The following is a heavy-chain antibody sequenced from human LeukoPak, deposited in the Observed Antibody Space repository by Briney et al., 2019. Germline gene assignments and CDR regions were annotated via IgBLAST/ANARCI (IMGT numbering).Heavy chain of an antibody. J-gene: IGHJ4*02. D-gene: IGHD6-13*01. V-gene: IGHV3-33*01. Sequence: PGGSLRLSCAASGFTFSSYGMHWVRRAPGKGLEWVAVIWYDGSNKYYADSVKGRFTISRDNSKNTLYLQMNSLRAEDTAVYYCARRGIAAGFDYWGQGTLVTVSS. CDR2: IWYDGSNK. CDR3: ARRGIAAGFDY. CDR1: GFTFSSYG.